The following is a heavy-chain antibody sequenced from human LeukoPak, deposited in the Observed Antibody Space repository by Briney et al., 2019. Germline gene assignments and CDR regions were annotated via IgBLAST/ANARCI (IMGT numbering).Heavy chain of an antibody. D-gene: IGHD1-26*01. CDR2: INTDGSST. CDR3: ARDGGSYSPQDY. V-gene: IGHV3-74*01. J-gene: IGHJ4*02. CDR1: GFTFSSYW. Sequence: GGSLRLSCAASGFTFSSYWMHWVRQAPGKGLVWVSRINTDGSSTSYADSVKGRFSISRDNAKNTLSLQMNSLRAEDTAVYYCARDGGSYSPQDYWGQGTLVTVSS.